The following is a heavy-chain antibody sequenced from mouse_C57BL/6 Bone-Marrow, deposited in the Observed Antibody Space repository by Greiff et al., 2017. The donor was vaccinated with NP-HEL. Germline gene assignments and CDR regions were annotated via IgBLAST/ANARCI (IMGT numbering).Heavy chain of an antibody. V-gene: IGHV1-69*01. CDR2: IDPSDSYT. D-gene: IGHD1-1*01. Sequence: VQLQQPGAELVKPGASVKMSCKASGFTFTSYWMHWVKQRPGQGLEWIGEIDPSDSYTNYNQKFKGKSTLTVDRSSSTAYMQLSSLTSEDSAVYYCANLITTVVATVDYYAMDYWGQGTSVTVSS. J-gene: IGHJ4*01. CDR3: ANLITTVVATVDYYAMDY. CDR1: GFTFTSYW.